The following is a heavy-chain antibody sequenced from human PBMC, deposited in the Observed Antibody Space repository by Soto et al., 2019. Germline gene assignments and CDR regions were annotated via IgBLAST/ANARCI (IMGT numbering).Heavy chain of an antibody. Sequence: PGGSLRLSCAASGFTFSSYAMHWVRQAPGKGLEWVAVISYDGSNKYYADSVKGRFTISRDNSKNTLYLQMNSLRAEDTAVYYCARESGSGSYLSYWGQGTLVTVSS. D-gene: IGHD3-10*01. CDR2: ISYDGSNK. CDR1: GFTFSSYA. V-gene: IGHV3-30-3*01. J-gene: IGHJ4*02. CDR3: ARESGSGSYLSY.